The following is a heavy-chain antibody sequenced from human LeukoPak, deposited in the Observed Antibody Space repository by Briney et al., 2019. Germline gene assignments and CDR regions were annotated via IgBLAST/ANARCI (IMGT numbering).Heavy chain of an antibody. CDR2: IYTSGSI. J-gene: IGHJ3*02. D-gene: IGHD2-8*01. V-gene: IGHV4-61*02. CDR3: AREADCTNGVCYTHAFDI. CDR1: GGSISSGSYY. Sequence: SQTLSLTCTVSGGSISSGSYYWSWIRQPAGKGLEWIGRIYTSGSINYNPSLKSRVTISVDTSKNQFSLKLSSATAADTAVYYCAREADCTNGVCYTHAFDIWGQGTMVPVSS.